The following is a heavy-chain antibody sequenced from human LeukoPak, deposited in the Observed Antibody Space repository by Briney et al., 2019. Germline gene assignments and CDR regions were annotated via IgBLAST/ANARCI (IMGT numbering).Heavy chain of an antibody. CDR1: AGSISSSSYF. V-gene: IGHV4-39*07. CDR2: IYYSGRT. CDR3: ARVGVYGLCTSSACFSPFDC. D-gene: IGHD2-2*03. Sequence: SETLSLTCTVSAGSISSSSYFWGWIRQPPGKGPEWIGNIYYSGRTYYNPSLKSRVTISVDTSMNQFSLRLSSVTAADTAVYYCARVGVYGLCTSSACFSPFDCWGQGTLVTVSS. J-gene: IGHJ4*02.